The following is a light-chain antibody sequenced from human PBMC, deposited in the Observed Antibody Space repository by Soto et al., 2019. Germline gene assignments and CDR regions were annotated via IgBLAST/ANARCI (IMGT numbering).Light chain of an antibody. CDR1: SSNIGAGYD. V-gene: IGLV1-40*01. Sequence: QSVLTQPPSVSGAPGQRVTISSTGSSSNIGAGYDVQWYQQLPGTAPKLLIYGNSNRPSGVPDRFSGTKSGTSASLAITGLQAEDEADYYCQSYDSSLSGYVFGTGTKVTVL. CDR2: GNS. J-gene: IGLJ1*01. CDR3: QSYDSSLSGYV.